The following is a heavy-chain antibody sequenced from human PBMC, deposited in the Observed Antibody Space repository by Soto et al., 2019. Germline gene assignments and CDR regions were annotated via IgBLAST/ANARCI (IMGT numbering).Heavy chain of an antibody. CDR3: ARWGRYCSGGSCYGWFDP. CDR2: IYHSGST. J-gene: IGHJ5*02. Sequence: QLQLQESGSGLVKPSQTLSLTCAVSGGSISSGGYSWSWIRQPPGKGLEWIGYIYHSGSTYYNPSLKSRVTISVDRSKNQFPLKLSSVTAADTAVYYCARWGRYCSGGSCYGWFDPWGQGTLVTVSS. V-gene: IGHV4-30-2*01. CDR1: GGSISSGGYS. D-gene: IGHD2-15*01.